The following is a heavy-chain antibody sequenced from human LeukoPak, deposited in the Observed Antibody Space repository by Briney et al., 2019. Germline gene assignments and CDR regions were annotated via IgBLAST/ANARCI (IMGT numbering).Heavy chain of an antibody. CDR2: ISYDGSNK. V-gene: IGHV3-30*04. Sequence: GGSLRLSCAASGFTFSSYAMHWVRQAPGKGLEWVAVISYDGSNKYYADSVEGQFTISRDNSKNTLYLQMNSLRAEDTAVYYCVKARMPHCGTDCLESWGQGTLVTVSS. D-gene: IGHD2-21*02. J-gene: IGHJ4*02. CDR1: GFTFSSYA. CDR3: VKARMPHCGTDCLES.